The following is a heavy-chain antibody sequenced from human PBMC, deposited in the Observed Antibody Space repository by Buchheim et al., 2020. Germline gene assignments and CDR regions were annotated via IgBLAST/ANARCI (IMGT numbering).Heavy chain of an antibody. Sequence: EVQLVESGGGLVQPGGSLRLSCAASGFTVSSNNMRWVRQAPGKGLEWVSVIYSDGSTNYADSVKGRFTISRDNSKNKLYLQMNSLRAEDTAVYYCAREVILTGYYGGWFDPWGQGTL. D-gene: IGHD3-9*01. V-gene: IGHV3-66*02. CDR3: AREVILTGYYGGWFDP. J-gene: IGHJ5*02. CDR1: GFTVSSNN. CDR2: IYSDGST.